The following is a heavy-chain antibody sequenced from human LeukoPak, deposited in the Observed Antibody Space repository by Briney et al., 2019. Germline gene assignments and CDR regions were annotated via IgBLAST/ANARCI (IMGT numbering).Heavy chain of an antibody. D-gene: IGHD6-19*01. V-gene: IGHV3-43*01. CDR2: ISWDGNIT. CDR3: VRDIGSSGWYGYFQH. J-gene: IGHJ1*01. Sequence: PGGSLRLSCAASGFTFDSYTMHWVRQTPGKGLEWVSLISWDGNITYYADSVKGRFTISRDNSKNSLYLQMNSLRTEDTGFFYCVRDIGSSGWYGYFQHWGQGTLVTVSS. CDR1: GFTFDSYT.